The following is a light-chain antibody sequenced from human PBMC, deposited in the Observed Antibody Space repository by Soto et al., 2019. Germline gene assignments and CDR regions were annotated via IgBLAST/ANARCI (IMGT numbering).Light chain of an antibody. CDR3: CSHSASYTFV. CDR1: SSDVGGYNC. CDR2: DVT. V-gene: IGLV2-11*01. Sequence: QSVLTHPRSVSGSPGQSVTISCTGTSSDVGGYNCVSWYQQHPGKAPQLIIYDVTQRPSGVPDRFSGSKSGNTASLSISGLQAEAEADYYCCSHSASYTFVFGTGTKVTVL. J-gene: IGLJ1*01.